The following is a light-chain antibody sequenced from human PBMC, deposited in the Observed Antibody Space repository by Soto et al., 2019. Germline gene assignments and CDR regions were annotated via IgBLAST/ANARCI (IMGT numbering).Light chain of an antibody. CDR3: SSYTTSNTYV. Sequence: QSVLTQPASVSGSPGQSITISCTGTSSDVGAYNYVSWYQQHPGKAPKLMIYHVSDRPSGVSNRFSGSKSGNTASLTISGLQAEDEADYYCSSYTTSNTYVFGTGTKFTVL. CDR2: HVS. V-gene: IGLV2-14*01. CDR1: SSDVGAYNY. J-gene: IGLJ1*01.